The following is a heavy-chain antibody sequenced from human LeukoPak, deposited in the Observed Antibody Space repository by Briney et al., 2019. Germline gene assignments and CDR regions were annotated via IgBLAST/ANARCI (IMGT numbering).Heavy chain of an antibody. V-gene: IGHV4-61*02. D-gene: IGHD3-3*01. CDR2: IYTSGST. CDR1: GGSISSGSYY. J-gene: IGHJ6*02. Sequence: SETLSLTCTVSGGSISSGSYYWSWIRQPAGKGLEWIGRIYTSGSTNYNPSLKSRVTISVDTSKNQFSLKLSSVTAADTAVYYCARDQYDFRSGYYTPGGMDVWGQGTTVTVSS. CDR3: ARDQYDFRSGYYTPGGMDV.